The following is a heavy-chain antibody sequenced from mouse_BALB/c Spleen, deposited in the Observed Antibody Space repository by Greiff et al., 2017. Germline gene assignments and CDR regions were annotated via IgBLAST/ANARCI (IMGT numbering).Heavy chain of an antibody. CDR2: ISSGSSTI. CDR1: GFTFSSFG. D-gene: IGHD2-3*01. Sequence: EVQVVESGGGLVQPGGSRKLSCAASGFTFSSFGMHWVRQAPEKGLEWVAYISSGSSTIYYADTVKGRFTISRDNPKNTLFLQMTSLRSEDTAMYYCAREGDGYYSAWFAYWGQGTLVTVSA. CDR3: AREGDGYYSAWFAY. J-gene: IGHJ3*01. V-gene: IGHV5-17*02.